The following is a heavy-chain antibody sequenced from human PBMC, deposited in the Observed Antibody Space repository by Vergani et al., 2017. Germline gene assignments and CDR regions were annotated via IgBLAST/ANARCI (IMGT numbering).Heavy chain of an antibody. CDR2: IYGNDEK. CDR3: AHTNTLI. J-gene: IGHJ4*02. D-gene: IGHD2-15*01. CDR1: GFSVTTSGVG. Sequence: QITLKESGPTQVKPTQTLTLTCTFSGFSVTTSGVGVGWIRQPPGKALEWLALIYGNDEKYYSPFLNDRLTITKDTSKNQVVLTMANMDPVDTATYYCAHTNTLIWGQGTLVTVSS. V-gene: IGHV2-5*01.